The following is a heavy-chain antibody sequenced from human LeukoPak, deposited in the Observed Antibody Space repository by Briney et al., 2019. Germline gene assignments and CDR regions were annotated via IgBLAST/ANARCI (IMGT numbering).Heavy chain of an antibody. CDR2: INPNSGGT. Sequence: VKVSCKASGYTFTTFYMHWVRQAPGQGLEWMGWINPNSGGTNYAQKFQGRVTMTRDTSISTAYMDLNRLRSDDTAVYFCARGYCSGGNCYLLFDYWGQGTPVTVSS. J-gene: IGHJ4*02. D-gene: IGHD2-15*01. CDR3: ARGYCSGGNCYLLFDY. V-gene: IGHV1-2*02. CDR1: GYTFTTFY.